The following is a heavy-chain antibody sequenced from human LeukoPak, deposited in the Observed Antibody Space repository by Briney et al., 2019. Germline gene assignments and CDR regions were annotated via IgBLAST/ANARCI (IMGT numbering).Heavy chain of an antibody. CDR2: LYSGGNT. Sequence: AGGSLRLSCAASGFTFSSYGMTWVRQTPGKGLEWVSLLYSGGNTYYAGSVKDRFIISRDNSKNTLYLQMNTLRAEDTAVYYCARGAYSSGWLFDYWGQGTLVTVSS. D-gene: IGHD6-19*01. CDR1: GFTFSSYG. V-gene: IGHV3-66*01. J-gene: IGHJ4*02. CDR3: ARGAYSSGWLFDY.